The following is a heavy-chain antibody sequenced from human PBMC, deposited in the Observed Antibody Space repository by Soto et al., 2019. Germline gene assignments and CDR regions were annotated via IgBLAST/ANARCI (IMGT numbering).Heavy chain of an antibody. J-gene: IGHJ6*02. CDR3: ARDGSSWYNGMDV. Sequence: QVQLVQSGAEVKKPGSSVKVSCKASGGTFSSYTISWVRQAPGQGLEWMGRIIPILGIANYAQKFQGRVRXTXDKXTSTAYMELSSLRSEDTAVDYCARDGSSWYNGMDVWGQGTTVTVSS. CDR1: GGTFSSYT. V-gene: IGHV1-69*08. D-gene: IGHD6-13*01. CDR2: IIPILGIA.